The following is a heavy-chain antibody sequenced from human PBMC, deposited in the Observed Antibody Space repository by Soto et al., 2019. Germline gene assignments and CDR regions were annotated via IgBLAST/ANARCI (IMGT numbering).Heavy chain of an antibody. J-gene: IGHJ4*02. CDR2: IYYSGST. CDR3: VTIVVVTDYYFDY. Sequence: PSETLSLTCTVSGGSISSSSYYWGWIRQPPGKGLEWIGSIYYSGSTYYNPSLKSRVTISVDTSKNQFSLKLSSVTAADTAVYYCVTIVVVTDYYFDYWGQGTLVTVSS. CDR1: GGSISSSSYY. V-gene: IGHV4-39*01. D-gene: IGHD2-21*02.